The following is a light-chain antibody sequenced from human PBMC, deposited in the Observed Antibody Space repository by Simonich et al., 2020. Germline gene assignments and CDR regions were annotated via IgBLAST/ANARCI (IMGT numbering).Light chain of an antibody. Sequence: NFMLTQPHSLSESPGKTVTISCTRSSGSIASNYVQWYQQRPGSSPTTVIYEDNQRPSGVPGRFSGSIDSSSNSASLTISGLKTEDEADYYCQSYDSSNWVFGGGTKLTVL. J-gene: IGLJ3*02. CDR3: QSYDSSNWV. CDR2: EDN. V-gene: IGLV6-57*01. CDR1: SGSIASNY.